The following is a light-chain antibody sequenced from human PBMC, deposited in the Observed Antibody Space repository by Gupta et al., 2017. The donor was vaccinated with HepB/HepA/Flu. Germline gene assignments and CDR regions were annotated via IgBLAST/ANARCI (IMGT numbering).Light chain of an antibody. V-gene: IGKV3-11*01. Sequence: EIVLTQSPATLSLSPGERATLSCRASQSVSNYLAWYQQKPGQAPRLLIYDASNRATGIPARCSGSGAGTDFTLTISSREPEDFEVYYCQHRSNGHPNITFGRGTXLEIK. J-gene: IGKJ5*01. CDR1: QSVSNY. CDR3: QHRSNGHPNIT. CDR2: DAS.